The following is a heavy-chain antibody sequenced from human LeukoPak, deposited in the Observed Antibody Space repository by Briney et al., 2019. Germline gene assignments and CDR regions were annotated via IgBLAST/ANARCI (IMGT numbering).Heavy chain of an antibody. CDR2: IYMSGST. J-gene: IGHJ4*02. V-gene: IGHV4-4*07. CDR1: GGSISSYY. Sequence: PSETLSLTCTVSGGSISSYYWSWIRQPAGKGLEWIGRIYMSGSTNYNPSLKSRVTMSVDTSKNQFSPKLSSVTAADTAVYYCARGGIAVAVDYWGQGTLVTVSS. D-gene: IGHD6-19*01. CDR3: ARGGIAVAVDY.